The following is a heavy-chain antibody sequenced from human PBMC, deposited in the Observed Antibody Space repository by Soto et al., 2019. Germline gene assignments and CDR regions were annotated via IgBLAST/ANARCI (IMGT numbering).Heavy chain of an antibody. Sequence: PGGSLRLSCAASGFTFSSYAMSWVRQAPGKGLEWVSAISGSGGSTYYADSVKGRFTISRDNSKNTLYLQMSSLRAEDTAIYYCARPYSSNSNWFDPWGQGTLVTVSS. D-gene: IGHD6-19*01. J-gene: IGHJ5*02. V-gene: IGHV3-23*01. CDR2: ISGSGGST. CDR1: GFTFSSYA. CDR3: ARPYSSNSNWFDP.